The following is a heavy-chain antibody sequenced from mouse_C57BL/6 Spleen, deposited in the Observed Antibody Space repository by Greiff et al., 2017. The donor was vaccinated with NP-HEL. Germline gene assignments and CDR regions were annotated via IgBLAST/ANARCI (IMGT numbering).Heavy chain of an antibody. Sequence: QVHVKQPGTELVKPGASVKLSCKASGYTFTSYWMHWVKQRPGQGLEWIGNINPSNGGTNYNEKFKSKATLTVDKSSSTAYMQLSSLTSEDSAVYYCARSEGGYVWKGYYFDYWGQGTTLTVSS. CDR3: ARSEGGYVWKGYYFDY. CDR2: INPSNGGT. J-gene: IGHJ2*01. D-gene: IGHD2-2*01. V-gene: IGHV1-53*01. CDR1: GYTFTSYW.